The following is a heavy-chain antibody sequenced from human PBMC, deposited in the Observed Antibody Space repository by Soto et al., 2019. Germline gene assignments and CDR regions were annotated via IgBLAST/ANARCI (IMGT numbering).Heavy chain of an antibody. V-gene: IGHV3-33*01. CDR2: IWYDGSNK. CDR3: AREGLSSSWKNIDY. Sequence: PGGSLRLSCAASGFTFSSYGMHWVRQAPGKGLEWVAVIWYDGSNKYYADSVKGRFTISRDNSKNTLYLQMNSLRAEDTAVYYCAREGLSSSWKNIDYWGQGTLVTVSS. D-gene: IGHD6-13*01. J-gene: IGHJ4*02. CDR1: GFTFSSYG.